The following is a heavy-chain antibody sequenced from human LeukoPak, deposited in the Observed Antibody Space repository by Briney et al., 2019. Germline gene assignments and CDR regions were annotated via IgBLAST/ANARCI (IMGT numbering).Heavy chain of an antibody. CDR1: GFTFSTCA. V-gene: IGHV3-23*01. CDR2: ISGTTSGT. Sequence: GGSLRLSCAASGFTFSTCAMSWVRQAPGKGLEWVAGISGTTSGTYYADSVKGRFTISRDNSKNTLFLQVNSLRAEDTAVYYCAKVRTYFYHGLDVWGQGTTVTVSS. D-gene: IGHD1-14*01. CDR3: AKVRTYFYHGLDV. J-gene: IGHJ6*02.